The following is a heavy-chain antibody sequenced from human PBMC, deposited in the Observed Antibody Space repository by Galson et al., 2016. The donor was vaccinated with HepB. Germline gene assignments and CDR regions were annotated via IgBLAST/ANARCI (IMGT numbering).Heavy chain of an antibody. Sequence: SLRLPCAVSGFTLTTYSMSWVREVPGKGLEWVSSSSRRSGYIYYADSVKGRFTISRDNARNSRYLAINSLRAEDTALYYCARLGAGALPTNFERDYYYGMDFWGQGTTVTVSS. CDR1: GFTLTTYS. V-gene: IGHV3-21*06. J-gene: IGHJ6*02. CDR3: ARLGAGALPTNFERDYYYGMDF. D-gene: IGHD3-9*01. CDR2: SSRRSGYI.